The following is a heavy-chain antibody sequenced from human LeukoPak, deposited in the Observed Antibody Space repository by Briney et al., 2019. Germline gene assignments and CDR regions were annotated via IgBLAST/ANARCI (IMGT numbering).Heavy chain of an antibody. V-gene: IGHV3-33*03. CDR2: IWNDGSNK. CDR1: GFSFSSYG. Sequence: GKSLRLSCVVSGFSFSSYGIHWVRQAPGKGLEWVAVIWNDGSNKYYADSVKGRFTISRDNAKNSLFLQVSSLRDEDTAVYYCARGPPDSNSHWGQGTLVTVSS. D-gene: IGHD1-14*01. CDR3: ARGPPDSNSH. J-gene: IGHJ4*02.